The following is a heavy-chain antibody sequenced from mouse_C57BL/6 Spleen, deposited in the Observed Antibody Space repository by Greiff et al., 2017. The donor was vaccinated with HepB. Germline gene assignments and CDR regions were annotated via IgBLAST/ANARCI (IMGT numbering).Heavy chain of an antibody. CDR1: GYSITSDY. D-gene: IGHD2-4*01. J-gene: IGHJ1*03. Sequence: EVHLVESGPGLAKPSQTLSLTCSVTGYSITSDYWNWIRKFPGNKLEYMGYISYSGSTYYNPSLKSRSSITRDTSKNQYYLQLNSVTTEDTATYYCARRGDYGYWYFDVWGTGTTVTVSS. V-gene: IGHV3-8*01. CDR3: ARRGDYGYWYFDV. CDR2: ISYSGST.